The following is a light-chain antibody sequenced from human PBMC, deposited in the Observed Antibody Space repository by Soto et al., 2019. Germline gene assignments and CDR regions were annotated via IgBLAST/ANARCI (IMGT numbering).Light chain of an antibody. CDR1: SSNIGSNT. J-gene: IGLJ7*01. CDR3: VAWDDSLNGAV. CDR2: SNS. V-gene: IGLV1-44*01. Sequence: QSELTQPPSASGTPGQRVTISCSGTSSNIGSNTVNWYQQLPGTAPKLLMYSNSQRPSGVPDRFSGSKSGTSASLAISGLQSEDEADYYCVAWDDSLNGAVFGGGTQLTVL.